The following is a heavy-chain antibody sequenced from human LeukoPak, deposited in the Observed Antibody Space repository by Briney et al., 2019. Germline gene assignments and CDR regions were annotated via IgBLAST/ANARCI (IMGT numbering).Heavy chain of an antibody. Sequence: SETLSLTCAVYGGSFSGYYWGWIRQPPGKGLEWIGEINRGGDTNYNPFLKSRATISIDTSRNYFSLKLSSVTAADTVVYYCARGRGTGSYFHDWGQGTLATVSS. CDR1: GGSFSGYY. J-gene: IGHJ4*03. V-gene: IGHV4-34*01. D-gene: IGHD3/OR15-3a*01. CDR2: INRGGDT. CDR3: ARGRGTGSYFHD.